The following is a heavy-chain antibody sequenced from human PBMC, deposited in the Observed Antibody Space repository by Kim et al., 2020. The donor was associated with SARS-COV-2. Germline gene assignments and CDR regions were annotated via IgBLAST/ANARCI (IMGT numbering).Heavy chain of an antibody. CDR3: ARPELRVAAFDYYGMDV. J-gene: IGHJ6*02. Sequence: FQGRVTITADESTSTAYMELSSLRSEDTAVYYCARPELRVAAFDYYGMDVWGQGTTVTVSS. D-gene: IGHD2-15*01. V-gene: IGHV1-69*01.